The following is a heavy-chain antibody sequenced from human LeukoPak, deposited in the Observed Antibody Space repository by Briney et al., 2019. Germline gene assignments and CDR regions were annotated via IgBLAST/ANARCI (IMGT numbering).Heavy chain of an antibody. CDR1: GYTFTSYY. J-gene: IGHJ6*02. CDR2: INPSGGST. CDR3: ARGGSSGWYPSNYYYYGMDV. Sequence: ASVKVSCKASGYTFTSYYMHWVRQAPGQGLEWMEIINPSGGSTSYAQKFQGRVTMTRDTSTSTVYMELSSLRSEDTAVYYCARGGSSGWYPSNYYYYGMDVWGQGTTVTVSS. D-gene: IGHD6-19*01. V-gene: IGHV1-46*01.